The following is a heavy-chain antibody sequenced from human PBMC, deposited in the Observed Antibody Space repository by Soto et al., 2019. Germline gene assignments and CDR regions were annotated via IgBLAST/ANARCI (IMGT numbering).Heavy chain of an antibody. D-gene: IGHD4-17*01. CDR3: SKERPTTTAFDY. CDR1: GFTFSRDG. V-gene: IGHV3-23*01. J-gene: IGHJ4*02. CDR2: ITDNGRST. Sequence: GGSLRLSCAASGFTFSRDGMSWVRQAPGKGLEWVSLITDNGRSTYYADSVKGRFTISRDNTKNTLFLQMNSLRAEDTAVYYCSKERPTTTAFDYWGQGALVTVSS.